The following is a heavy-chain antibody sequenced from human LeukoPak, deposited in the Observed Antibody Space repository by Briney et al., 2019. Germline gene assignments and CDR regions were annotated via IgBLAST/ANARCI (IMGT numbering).Heavy chain of an antibody. D-gene: IGHD2-15*01. Sequence: SETLSLTCTVSGGSVFSGSYCWSWTRQPPGKGLEWIGFMYFSVSTNYNPSLKSRVPISVDTSKNQFSLKLSSVTAADTAVYYCARTSYLHCRGGSCYSRGLDYWGQGTLVTVSS. CDR3: ARTSYLHCRGGSCYSRGLDY. CDR2: MYFSVST. V-gene: IGHV4-61*01. J-gene: IGHJ4*02. CDR1: GGSVFSGSYC.